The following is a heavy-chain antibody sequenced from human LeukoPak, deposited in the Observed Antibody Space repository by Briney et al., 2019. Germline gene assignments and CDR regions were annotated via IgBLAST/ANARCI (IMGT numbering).Heavy chain of an antibody. V-gene: IGHV1-2*02. D-gene: IGHD6-19*01. Sequence: ASVKVSCKAPGYTFTGYYMHWVRQAPGQGLEWMGWINPNSGGTNYAQKFQGRVTMTRDTSISTAYLQWSSLKASDTAMYYCASLGIAVAAFAFDIWGQGTMVTVSS. CDR1: GYTFTGYY. CDR3: ASLGIAVAAFAFDI. J-gene: IGHJ3*02. CDR2: INPNSGGT.